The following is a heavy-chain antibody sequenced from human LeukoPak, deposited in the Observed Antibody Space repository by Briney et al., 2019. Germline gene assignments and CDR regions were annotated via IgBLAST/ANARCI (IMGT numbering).Heavy chain of an antibody. V-gene: IGHV4-34*01. CDR2: INHSGST. CDR3: ARRGLVSYYYGSGSYLFDY. J-gene: IGHJ4*02. D-gene: IGHD3-10*01. Sequence: SETLSLTCAVYGGSFSGYYWSWIRQPPGKGLEWIGEINHSGSTNYNPSLKSRVTISVDTSENQFSLKLSSVTAADTAVYYCARRGLVSYYYGSGSYLFDYWGQGTLVTVSS. CDR1: GGSFSGYY.